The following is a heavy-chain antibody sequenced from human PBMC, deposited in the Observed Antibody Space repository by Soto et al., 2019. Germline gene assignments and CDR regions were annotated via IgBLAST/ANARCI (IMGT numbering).Heavy chain of an antibody. CDR3: AKDSRSSWHPLDY. CDR1: GFTFSSYG. Sequence: GGSLRLSCAASGFTFSSYGMHWVRQAPGKGLEWVAVISYDGSNKYYADSVKGRFTISRDNSKDTLYLQMNSLRAEDTAVYYCAKDSRSSWHPLDYWGQGTLVTVSS. V-gene: IGHV3-30*18. CDR2: ISYDGSNK. J-gene: IGHJ4*02. D-gene: IGHD6-13*01.